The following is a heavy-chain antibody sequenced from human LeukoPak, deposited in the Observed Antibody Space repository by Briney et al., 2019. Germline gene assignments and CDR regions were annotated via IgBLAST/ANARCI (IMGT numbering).Heavy chain of an antibody. J-gene: IGHJ5*02. CDR2: IHYSGST. Sequence: ASETLSLTCTVSGGSISSGGYYWSWIRQHPGKGLEWIAYIHYSGSTYNNPALKNRVTMSVDTSKNQFSLKLSSVTAADTAVYYCARWDYFGWFDPWGQGTLVTVSS. CDR3: ARWDYFGWFDP. CDR1: GGSISSGGYY. V-gene: IGHV4-31*03. D-gene: IGHD3-9*01.